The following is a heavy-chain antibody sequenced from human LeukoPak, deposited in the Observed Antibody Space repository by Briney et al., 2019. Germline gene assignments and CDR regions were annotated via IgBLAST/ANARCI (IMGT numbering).Heavy chain of an antibody. Sequence: PGGSLRLSCAVSGFTFNYYDMHRVRQAPGKRLEWVSAIRTTGDTHYPDSVKGRCAISREDAKNSVHLQMNNLRAGDTAVYYCARGVSYYYDNSGHPGWYVDLWGRGTLVTVSS. CDR1: GFTFNYYD. J-gene: IGHJ2*01. CDR2: IRTTGDT. D-gene: IGHD3-22*01. V-gene: IGHV3-13*01. CDR3: ARGVSYYYDNSGHPGWYVDL.